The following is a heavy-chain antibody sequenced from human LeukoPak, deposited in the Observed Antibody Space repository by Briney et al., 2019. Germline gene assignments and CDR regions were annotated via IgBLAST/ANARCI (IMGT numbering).Heavy chain of an antibody. CDR3: VRLVVRVRGVIDY. D-gene: IGHD3-10*01. CDR2: IYYSGST. J-gene: IGHJ4*02. Sequence: SETLSLTCTVSGGSISSSSYYWGWIRQPPGKGLEWIGSIYYSGSTYYNPSLKSRVTISVDTSKNQFSLKLSSVTAADTAVYYCVRLVVRVRGVIDYWGQGTLVTVSS. CDR1: GGSISSSSYY. V-gene: IGHV4-39*01.